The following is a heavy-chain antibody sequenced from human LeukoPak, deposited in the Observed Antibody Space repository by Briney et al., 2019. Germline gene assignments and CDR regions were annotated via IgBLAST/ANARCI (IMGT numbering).Heavy chain of an antibody. CDR1: GFTFSSYS. CDR3: AKARDPYVGRTDAFDI. V-gene: IGHV3-23*01. D-gene: IGHD1-26*01. J-gene: IGHJ3*02. CDR2: ISGSGGST. Sequence: PGGSLRLSCAASGFTFSSYSMNWVRQAPGKGLEWVSAISGSGGSTYYADSVKGRFTISRDNSKNTLYLQMNSLRAEDTAVYYCAKARDPYVGRTDAFDIWGQGTMVTVSS.